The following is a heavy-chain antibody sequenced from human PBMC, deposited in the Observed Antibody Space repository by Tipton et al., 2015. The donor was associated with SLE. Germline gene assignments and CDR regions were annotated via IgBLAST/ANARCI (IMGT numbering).Heavy chain of an antibody. CDR1: GGSISSYY. Sequence: TLSLTCTVSGGSISSYYWSWIRQPPGKGLEWIGYIYYSGSTYYNPSLKSRITISVDTSKNQFSLKLSSVTAADTAVYYCARERDIAAAGNDAFDIWGQGTMVTVSS. CDR3: ARERDIAAAGNDAFDI. V-gene: IGHV4-59*01. J-gene: IGHJ3*02. CDR2: IYYSGST. D-gene: IGHD6-13*01.